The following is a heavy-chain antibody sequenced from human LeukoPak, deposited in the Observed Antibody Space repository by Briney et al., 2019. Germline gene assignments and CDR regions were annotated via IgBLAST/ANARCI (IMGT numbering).Heavy chain of an antibody. CDR3: ARSQWLVYYMDV. CDR2: INPNSGGT. D-gene: IGHD6-19*01. CDR1: GYTFTGYY. V-gene: IGHV1-2*02. J-gene: IGHJ6*03. Sequence: GASVKVSCKASGYTFTGYYMHWVRQAPGQGLEWMGWINPNSGGTNYAQKFQGRVTMTRDTSISTACMELSRLRSDDTAVYYCARSQWLVYYMDVWGKGTTVTVSS.